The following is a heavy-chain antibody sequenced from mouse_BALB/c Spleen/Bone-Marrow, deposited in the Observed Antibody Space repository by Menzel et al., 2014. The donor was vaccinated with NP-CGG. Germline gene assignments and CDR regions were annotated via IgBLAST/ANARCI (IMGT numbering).Heavy chain of an antibody. CDR3: ATTDSSGVFAY. CDR1: GFNIKDTY. V-gene: IGHV14-3*02. J-gene: IGHJ3*01. CDR2: IDPANGST. Sequence: EVQLQQSGAELVKPGASVKLSCTASGFNIKDTYMHWVKQRPEQGLEWIGRIDPANGSTKYDPKFQSKATITADTSSNTAYLQLSSLTAEDTAVYYCATTDSSGVFAYWGQGTLVTVSA. D-gene: IGHD3-2*01.